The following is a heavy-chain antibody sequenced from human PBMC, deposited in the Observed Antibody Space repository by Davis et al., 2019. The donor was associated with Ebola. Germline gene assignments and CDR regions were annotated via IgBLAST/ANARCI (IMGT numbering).Heavy chain of an antibody. CDR2: ISSISTST. CDR3: AKDHEGYDIVTGSDS. CDR1: GFTFSSYS. Sequence: GESLKISCAASGFTFSSYSINWVRQAPGKGLEWVSYISSISTSTYYADSVKGRFTISRDNAKNSLYLQMNSLRDEDTAVYYCAKDHEGYDIVTGSDSWGQGTLVTVSS. J-gene: IGHJ4*02. D-gene: IGHD3-9*01. V-gene: IGHV3-48*02.